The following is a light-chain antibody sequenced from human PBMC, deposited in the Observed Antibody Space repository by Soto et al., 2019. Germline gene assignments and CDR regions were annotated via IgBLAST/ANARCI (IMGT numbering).Light chain of an antibody. Sequence: EIVLTQSPATLSLSPGERATLSCRASQSVSSYLAWYQQKPGQAPRLLIYDASNRATGIPYRFSGSGSGTDFTLTISSLEPEDFAVYYCQQRSNWPPYTFGQGTKVEIK. V-gene: IGKV3-11*01. J-gene: IGKJ2*01. CDR3: QQRSNWPPYT. CDR1: QSVSSY. CDR2: DAS.